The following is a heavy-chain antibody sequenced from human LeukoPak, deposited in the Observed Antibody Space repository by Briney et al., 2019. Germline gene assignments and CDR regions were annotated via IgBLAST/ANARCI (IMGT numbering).Heavy chain of an antibody. V-gene: IGHV3-33*01. Sequence: GGSLRLSCAASGFTFSSYGVHWVRQAPGRGLEWVAVIWYDGSNKYYADSVKGRFTISRDNSKNTLYLQMNSLRAEDTAVYYCVTVDRDAFDIWGQGTMVTVSS. CDR2: IWYDGSNK. J-gene: IGHJ3*02. CDR1: GFTFSSYG. CDR3: VTVDRDAFDI.